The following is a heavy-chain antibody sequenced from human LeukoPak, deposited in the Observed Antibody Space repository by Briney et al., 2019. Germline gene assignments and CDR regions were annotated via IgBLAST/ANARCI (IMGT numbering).Heavy chain of an antibody. CDR3: ARGVEPLAANTLAY. V-gene: IGHV3-53*01. J-gene: IGHJ4*02. Sequence: GGSLRLSCAASGFTVITNDMTWVRQAPGKGLEWVSALYSDGNTKYADSVQGRFTISRDNSKNTLYLEMNSLSPDDTAVYYCARGVEPLAANTLAYWGQGTLVTVSS. D-gene: IGHD1-14*01. CDR2: LYSDGNT. CDR1: GFTVITND.